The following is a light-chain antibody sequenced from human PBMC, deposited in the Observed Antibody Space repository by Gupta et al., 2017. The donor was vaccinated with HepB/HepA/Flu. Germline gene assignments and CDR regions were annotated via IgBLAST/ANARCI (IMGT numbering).Light chain of an antibody. CDR1: SGHSSYA. CDR3: QTWGTGIL. V-gene: IGLV4-69*02. CDR2: VNSDGSH. Sequence: QLVLTQSPSASASLGASVNLTCTLSSGHSSYAIAWHQQQPEKGPQSLMKVNSDGSHIKGDRIPDRFSGSSSATERYLTIPGLRYEDEYDYSCQTWGTGILFGGGTKLTVL. J-gene: IGLJ2*01.